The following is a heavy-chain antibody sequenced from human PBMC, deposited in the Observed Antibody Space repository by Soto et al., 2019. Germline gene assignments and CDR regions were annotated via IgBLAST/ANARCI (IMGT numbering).Heavy chain of an antibody. CDR2: ISYDGSNK. J-gene: IGHJ6*02. D-gene: IGHD6-19*01. Sequence: GGSTRLSCAASGFTFSSYGMHWVRQAPGKGLEWVAVISYDGSNKYYADSVKGRFTISRDNSKNTLYLQMNSLRAEDTAVYYCAKNQWLATYYYYGMDVWGQGTTVTVSS. V-gene: IGHV3-30*18. CDR3: AKNQWLATYYYYGMDV. CDR1: GFTFSSYG.